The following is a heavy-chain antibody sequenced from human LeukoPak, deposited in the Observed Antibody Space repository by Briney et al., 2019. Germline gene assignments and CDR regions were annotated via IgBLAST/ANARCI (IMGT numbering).Heavy chain of an antibody. J-gene: IGHJ3*02. CDR3: ARDLSLGALTAAFDI. CDR2: ISSSSSYI. D-gene: IGHD3-16*01. Sequence: GGSLRLSCAASGLTSSSYSMNWVRQAPGKGLEWVSSISSSSSYIYYADSVKGRFTISRDNAKSSLYLQMNSLRAEDTAVYYCARDLSLGALTAAFDIWGQGTMVTVSS. V-gene: IGHV3-21*01. CDR1: GLTSSSYS.